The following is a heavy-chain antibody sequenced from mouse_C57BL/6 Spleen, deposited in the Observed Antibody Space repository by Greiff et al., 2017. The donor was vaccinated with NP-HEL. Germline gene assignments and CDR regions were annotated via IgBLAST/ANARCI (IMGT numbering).Heavy chain of an antibody. D-gene: IGHD6-1*01. CDR1: GYTFTSYW. Sequence: QVQLQQPGAELVRPGTSVKLSCKASGYTFTSYWMHWVKQRPGQGLEWIGVIDPSDSYTNYNQKFKGKATLTVDTSSSTAYMQLSSLTSEDSAVYYCASPQLPRGYWYFDVWGTGTTVTVSS. CDR2: IDPSDSYT. J-gene: IGHJ1*03. CDR3: ASPQLPRGYWYFDV. V-gene: IGHV1-59*01.